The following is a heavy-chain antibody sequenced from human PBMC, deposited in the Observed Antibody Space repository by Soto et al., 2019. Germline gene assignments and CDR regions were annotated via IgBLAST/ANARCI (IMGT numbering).Heavy chain of an antibody. CDR3: ARGVRRVTMVRGVMDYYYYGMDV. CDR1: SNS. CDR2: IIPIFGTE. V-gene: IGHV1-69*06. D-gene: IGHD3-10*01. J-gene: IGHJ6*02. Sequence: SNSRWWVRQEKRQGLDWMGGIIPIFGTENYAQKVQGRVTITADKSTSTAYMELSSLRSEDTAVYYCARGVRRVTMVRGVMDYYYYGMDVWVQRTTVPGFS.